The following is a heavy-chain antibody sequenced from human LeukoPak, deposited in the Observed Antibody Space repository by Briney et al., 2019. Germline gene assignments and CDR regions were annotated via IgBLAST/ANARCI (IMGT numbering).Heavy chain of an antibody. D-gene: IGHD5-18*01. CDR2: IKKDGSEK. Sequence: GGSLRLSCAASGFTFSSYWMSWVRQAPGKGLEWVANIKKDGSEKYYVDSVKGRFTVSRDNAKTSLYLQMNSLRAEDTAVYYCARDLSGVAGYTYGRGIDYWGQGTLVTVSS. J-gene: IGHJ4*02. CDR3: ARDLSGVAGYTYGRGIDY. CDR1: GFTFSSYW. V-gene: IGHV3-7*01.